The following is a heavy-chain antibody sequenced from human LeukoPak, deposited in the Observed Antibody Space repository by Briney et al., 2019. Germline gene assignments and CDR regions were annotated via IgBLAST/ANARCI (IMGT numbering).Heavy chain of an antibody. V-gene: IGHV3-23*01. Sequence: RAGGSLRLSCAASGFTFSSYAMSWVRQAPGKGLEWVSAISGSGGSTYYADSVKGRFTISRDNSKNTLYLQMNSLRAEDTAVYYCATQGERFLEWLLRFWGQGTLVTVSS. CDR1: GFTFSSYA. CDR2: ISGSGGST. D-gene: IGHD3-3*01. CDR3: ATQGERFLEWLLRF. J-gene: IGHJ4*02.